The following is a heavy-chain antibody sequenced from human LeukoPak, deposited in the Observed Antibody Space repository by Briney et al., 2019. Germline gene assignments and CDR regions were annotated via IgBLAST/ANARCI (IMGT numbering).Heavy chain of an antibody. CDR3: ARVTTGYYYMDV. CDR2: MNPNSGNT. V-gene: IGHV1-8*01. Sequence: ASVKVSCKASGYTFISYDINWVRQATGQGLEWMGWMNPNSGNTGYAQKFQGRVTMTRNTSISTAYMELSSLRSEDTAVYYCARVTTGYYYMDVWGKGTTVTISS. J-gene: IGHJ6*03. D-gene: IGHD4-17*01. CDR1: GYTFISYD.